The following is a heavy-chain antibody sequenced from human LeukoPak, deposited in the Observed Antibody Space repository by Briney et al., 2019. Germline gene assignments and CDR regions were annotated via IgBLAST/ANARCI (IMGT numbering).Heavy chain of an antibody. CDR2: IYFSGTT. CDR1: GGSISNSRYY. V-gene: IGHV4-39*01. D-gene: IGHD6-19*01. Sequence: SETLSLTCTVSGGSISNSRYYWGWIRQPPGKGLEWIGNIYFSGTTYDNPSLKSRVTISVDTSKNQFSLKVNSVTAADTAVYYCTRLGGLTLHSGWNYWYFDLWGRGTLVTVSS. CDR3: TRLGGLTLHSGWNYWYFDL. J-gene: IGHJ2*01.